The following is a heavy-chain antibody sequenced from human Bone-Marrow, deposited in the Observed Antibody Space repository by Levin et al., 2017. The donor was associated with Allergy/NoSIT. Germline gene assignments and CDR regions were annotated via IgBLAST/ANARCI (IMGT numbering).Heavy chain of an antibody. J-gene: IGHJ4*02. Sequence: ASVKVSCKASGYTFTNYGISWVRQAPGQGLEWLGWISGYNGNTNYAQKLQGRVSMTTDTSTNTAYMEVRSLRSDGTAVYYCARDTWGPSSSSYAFDYWGQGTLVTVSS. CDR1: GYTFTNYG. CDR3: ARDTWGPSSSSYAFDY. CDR2: ISGYNGNT. V-gene: IGHV1-18*01. D-gene: IGHD6-13*01.